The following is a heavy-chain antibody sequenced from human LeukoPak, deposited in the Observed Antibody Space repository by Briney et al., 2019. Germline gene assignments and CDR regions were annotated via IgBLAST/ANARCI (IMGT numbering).Heavy chain of an antibody. CDR3: ATKGADYYDSSGDDAFDI. CDR2: MNPNSGNT. CDR1: GYTFTSYD. Sequence: GASVKVSCKASGYTFTSYDINWVRQATGQGLEWMGWMNPNSGNTGYAQKFQGRVTITRNTSISTAYMELSSLRSEDTAVYYCATKGADYYDSSGDDAFDIWGQGTMVTVSS. J-gene: IGHJ3*02. V-gene: IGHV1-8*03. D-gene: IGHD3-22*01.